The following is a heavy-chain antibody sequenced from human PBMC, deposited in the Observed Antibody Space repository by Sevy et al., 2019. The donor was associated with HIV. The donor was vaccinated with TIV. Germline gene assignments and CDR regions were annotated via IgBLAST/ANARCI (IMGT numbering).Heavy chain of an antibody. V-gene: IGHV1-18*01. CDR1: GYTFTSYG. CDR3: ARVLDSSGFPTYCFDY. CDR2: ISAYNGNT. J-gene: IGHJ4*02. Sequence: ASVKVSCKASGYTFTSYGISWVRQAPGQGLEWMGWISAYNGNTNYAQKLQGRVTMTTDTSTSTAYMELRSLRSDDTAMYYCARVLDSSGFPTYCFDYWGQGTLVTVSS. D-gene: IGHD3-22*01.